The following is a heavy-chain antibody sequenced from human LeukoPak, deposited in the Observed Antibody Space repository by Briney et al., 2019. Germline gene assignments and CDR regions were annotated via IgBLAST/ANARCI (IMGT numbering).Heavy chain of an antibody. V-gene: IGHV3-30*02. CDR2: LRYDGSSK. CDR3: ARDRGYSYGYFDY. Sequence: GGSLRFSCAASGFTFNNYGMLWVRQAPGKGREGVAFLRYDGSSKNYADSVKGRFTISRDNTKHTLYLQMNSLRAEDTAVYYCARDRGYSYGYFDYWGQGTLVTVSS. D-gene: IGHD5-18*01. CDR1: GFTFNNYG. J-gene: IGHJ4*02.